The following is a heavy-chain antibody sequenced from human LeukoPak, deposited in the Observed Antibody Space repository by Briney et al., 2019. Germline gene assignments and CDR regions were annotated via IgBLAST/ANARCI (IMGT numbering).Heavy chain of an antibody. V-gene: IGHV3-21*01. CDR2: ISANSSYI. D-gene: IGHD2-2*01. Sequence: GGSLRLSCAASGFTLITYSINWVRQAPGKGLEWVSSISANSSYIYYADSVKGRFTISRDNARNSLYLQMNSLRAEDTAVYYCARTYTGGVVVPAAKGGYYYYYYMDVWGKGTTVTVSS. J-gene: IGHJ6*03. CDR1: GFTLITYS. CDR3: ARTYTGGVVVPAAKGGYYYYYYMDV.